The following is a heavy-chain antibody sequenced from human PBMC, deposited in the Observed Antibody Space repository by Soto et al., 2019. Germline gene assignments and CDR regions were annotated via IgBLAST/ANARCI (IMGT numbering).Heavy chain of an antibody. CDR2: IKHSGRT. CDR3: ARGAYSYYFDY. Sequence: PSETLCITSAFYVGSFSVYYWSGIRQPPGNGLEWTGEIKHSGRTNYNPSLKSRVTISVDTSRNQFSLKLSSVTAADTALYYCARGAYSYYFDYWGQGTMVTGSS. CDR1: VGSFSVYY. D-gene: IGHD5-18*01. V-gene: IGHV4-34*01. J-gene: IGHJ4*02.